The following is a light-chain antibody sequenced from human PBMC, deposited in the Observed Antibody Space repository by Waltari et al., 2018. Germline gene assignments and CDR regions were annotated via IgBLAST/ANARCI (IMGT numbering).Light chain of an antibody. CDR3: LQHNIYPST. CDR1: QDIGRY. CDR2: AAT. J-gene: IGKJ1*01. V-gene: IGKV1-17*01. Sequence: DIQMTKSQSSLSASVGDAVTITCRASQDIGRYLNWFQLKPGKAPKLLIYAATSLESGASSRFSGSGSGTEFSLTISSLQSEDFATYYCLQHNIYPSTFGQGTKVEIK.